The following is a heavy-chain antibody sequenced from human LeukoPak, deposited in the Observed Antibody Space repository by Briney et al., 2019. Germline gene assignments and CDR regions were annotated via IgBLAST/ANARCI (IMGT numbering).Heavy chain of an antibody. V-gene: IGHV4-4*07. CDR1: GGSISSYY. Sequence: TSETLSLTCTVSGGSISSYYWSWIRQPAGKGLEWIGRIYTSGSTNYNPSLKSRVTMSVDTSKNQFSLKLSSVTAADTAVYYCARDREYCSSTSCLNWFDPWGQGTLVTVSS. J-gene: IGHJ5*02. D-gene: IGHD2-2*01. CDR3: ARDREYCSSTSCLNWFDP. CDR2: IYTSGST.